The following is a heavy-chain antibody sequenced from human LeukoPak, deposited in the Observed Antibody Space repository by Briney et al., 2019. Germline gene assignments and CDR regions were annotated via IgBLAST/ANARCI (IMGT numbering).Heavy chain of an antibody. CDR3: ARVGTTGTTGDY. CDR1: GGSISSYY. CDR2: IYYSGNT. Sequence: PSETLSLTCTVSGGSISSYYWSWIRQSPGKGLKWIGYIYYSGNTNYNPFLKSRVTISVDTCKNQFSLKLSSVTAADAALYYCARVGTTGTTGDYCGQGTLVTVSS. J-gene: IGHJ4*02. D-gene: IGHD1-1*01. V-gene: IGHV4-59*01.